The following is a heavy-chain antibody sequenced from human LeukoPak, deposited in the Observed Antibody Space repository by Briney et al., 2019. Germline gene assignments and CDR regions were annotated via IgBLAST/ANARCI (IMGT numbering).Heavy chain of an antibody. D-gene: IGHD3-10*01. CDR2: IYDSGST. J-gene: IGHJ4*02. Sequence: SETLSLTCTVSGGSISSYYWSWIRQPPGKGLEWIGHIYDSGSTNYNPSLKRRVTISLDTSKSQFSLKLSSVTAADTAVYYCAREGYYGSGNLDYWGQGTLVTVSS. CDR1: GGSISSYY. CDR3: AREGYYGSGNLDY. V-gene: IGHV4-59*01.